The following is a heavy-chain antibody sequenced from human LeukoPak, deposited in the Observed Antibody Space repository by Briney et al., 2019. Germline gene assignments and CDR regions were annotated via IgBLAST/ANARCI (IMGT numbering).Heavy chain of an antibody. D-gene: IGHD6-19*01. J-gene: IGHJ3*02. V-gene: IGHV2-70*11. Sequence: SGPALVKPTETLTLTCTFSGFSLSTSGMCVSWIRQPPVKALQWLARSDWDDYKYYRTSLETKLTISKDTSKNKVVLTMTKKDPVETATYYCARMTAGYSSGWFAFDIWGQGTMVTVSS. CDR2: SDWDDYK. CDR1: GFSLSTSGMC. CDR3: ARMTAGYSSGWFAFDI.